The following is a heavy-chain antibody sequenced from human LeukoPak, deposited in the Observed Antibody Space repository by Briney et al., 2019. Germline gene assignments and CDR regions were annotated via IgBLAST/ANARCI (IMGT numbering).Heavy chain of an antibody. D-gene: IGHD7-27*01. CDR1: GFTVSSNY. CDR3: AIDPNWGTHS. Sequence: GGSLRLSCAASGFTVSSNYMSWVRQAPGKGLEWVSVIYSGGSTYYADSVKGRSTISRDNSKNTLHLQMNSLRAEDTAVYYCAIDPNWGTHSWGQGVLVTVSS. V-gene: IGHV3-53*01. J-gene: IGHJ4*02. CDR2: IYSGGST.